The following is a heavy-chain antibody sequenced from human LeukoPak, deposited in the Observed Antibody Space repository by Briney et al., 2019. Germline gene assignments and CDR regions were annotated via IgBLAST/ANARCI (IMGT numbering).Heavy chain of an antibody. J-gene: IGHJ5*02. CDR3: AKVISAWCGLDH. CDR2: IRFDGNEK. CDR1: GFSFRSYG. D-gene: IGHD6-19*01. Sequence: PGGSLRLSCAASGFSFRSYGMQWVRQTPGKGLEWVSFIRFDGNEKLYADSVNGRFTISRDNSKDTMYLQVSSLKPEDSGVYYCAKVISAWCGLDHWGQGTLVTVSS. V-gene: IGHV3-30*02.